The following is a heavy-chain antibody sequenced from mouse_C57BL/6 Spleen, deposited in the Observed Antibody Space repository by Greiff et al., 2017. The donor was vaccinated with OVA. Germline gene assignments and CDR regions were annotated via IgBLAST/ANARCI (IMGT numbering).Heavy chain of an antibody. V-gene: IGHV5-4*01. CDR2: ISDGGSYT. CDR1: GFTFSSYA. CDR3: ASVLLRNYFDY. D-gene: IGHD1-1*01. J-gene: IGHJ2*01. Sequence: EVQLVESGGGLVKPGGSLKLSCAASGFTFSSYAMSWVRQTPEKRLEWVATISDGGSYTYYPDDVKGRFTISRDNAKNNLYLQMSHLKSEDTAMYYCASVLLRNYFDYWGQGTTLTVSS.